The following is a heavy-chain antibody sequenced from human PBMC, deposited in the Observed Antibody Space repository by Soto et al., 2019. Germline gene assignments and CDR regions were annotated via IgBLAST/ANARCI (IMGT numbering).Heavy chain of an antibody. D-gene: IGHD3-22*01. Sequence: EVQLVESRGGLVKPGGSLRLSCAASGFTFSSSNMNWVRQAPGKGLEWVSSISSSSSYIYYADSVKGRFTISRDNAKNSLYLQMNSLRAEDTAVYYCARVYYYDSSEGPKFDYWGQGTLVTVSS. V-gene: IGHV3-21*01. J-gene: IGHJ4*02. CDR1: GFTFSSSN. CDR2: ISSSSSYI. CDR3: ARVYYYDSSEGPKFDY.